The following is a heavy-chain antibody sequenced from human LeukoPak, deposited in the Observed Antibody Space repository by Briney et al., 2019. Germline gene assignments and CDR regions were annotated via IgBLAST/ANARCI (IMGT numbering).Heavy chain of an antibody. V-gene: IGHV4-39*01. CDR1: GGSISSSSYY. D-gene: IGHD3-10*01. J-gene: IGHJ4*02. CDR3: ARSVDRGPAEGVDY. Sequence: PSETLSLTCTVSGGSISSSSYYRGWIRQPPGKGLEWIGSIYYSGSTYYNPSLKSRVTISVDTSKNQFSLKLSSVTAADTAVYYCARSVDRGPAEGVDYWGQGTLVTVSS. CDR2: IYYSGST.